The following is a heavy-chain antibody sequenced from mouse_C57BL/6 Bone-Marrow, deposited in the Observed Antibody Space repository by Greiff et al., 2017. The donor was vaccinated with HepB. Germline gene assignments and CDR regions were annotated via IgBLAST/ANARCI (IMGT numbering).Heavy chain of an antibody. CDR2: INPNYGTT. CDR3: ATLYYGSSLPYSDV. Sequence: VQLQQSGPELVKPGASVKISCKASGYSFTDYNMNWVKQSNGKSLEWIGVINPNYGTTSYNQKFKGKATLTVDQSSSTAYMQLNSLTSEDSAVYYCATLYYGSSLPYSDVWGTGTTVTVSS. CDR1: GYSFTDYN. J-gene: IGHJ1*03. D-gene: IGHD1-1*01. V-gene: IGHV1-39*01.